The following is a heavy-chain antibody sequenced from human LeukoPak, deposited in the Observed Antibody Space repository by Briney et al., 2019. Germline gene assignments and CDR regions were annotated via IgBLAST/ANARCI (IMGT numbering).Heavy chain of an antibody. CDR3: ARTGGNPEYFFHYGMDV. D-gene: IGHD7-27*01. J-gene: IGHJ6*04. V-gene: IGHV1-69*04. CDR2: IFPILGIA. Sequence: SVKVSCKASGGTFSSYAISWVRQAPGQGLEWMGRIFPILGIANYAQKFQGRVTITADKSTSTAYMELSSLRYEDTAVYYCARTGGNPEYFFHYGMDVWGKGTTVTVSS. CDR1: GGTFSSYA.